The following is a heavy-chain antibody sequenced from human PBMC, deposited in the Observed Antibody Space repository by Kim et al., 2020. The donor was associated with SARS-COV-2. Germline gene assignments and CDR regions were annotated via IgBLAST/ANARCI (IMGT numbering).Heavy chain of an antibody. Sequence: GGSLRHSCGASGFTFSMSAMAWVRQAPGKGLEWVSGISGSGSSTYYADSVKGRFTISRDNSKNTLYLQMNSLRAEDTAVYYCAKEEQQLVKYWGQGTLVTVSS. CDR3: AKEEQQLVKY. D-gene: IGHD6-13*01. V-gene: IGHV3-23*01. J-gene: IGHJ4*02. CDR2: ISGSGSST. CDR1: GFTFSMSA.